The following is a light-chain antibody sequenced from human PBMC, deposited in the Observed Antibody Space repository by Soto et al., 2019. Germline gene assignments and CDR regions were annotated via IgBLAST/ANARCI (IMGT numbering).Light chain of an antibody. CDR1: QSISSW. CDR2: DAS. V-gene: IGKV1-5*01. CDR3: QQYNTSPWT. Sequence: DIQMTQSPGTLSAFVCDTVTSTCRASQSISSWLAWYQQKPGKAPKLLIYDASSLPSGVPSRFSGSGSGTEFTLTIISLQPDDFASYYCQQYNTSPWTFGQGTKVDIK. J-gene: IGKJ1*01.